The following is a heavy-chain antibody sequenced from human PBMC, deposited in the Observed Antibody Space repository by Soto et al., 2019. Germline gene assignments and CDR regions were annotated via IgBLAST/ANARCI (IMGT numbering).Heavy chain of an antibody. V-gene: IGHV1-3*01. CDR1: GYTFTSYA. D-gene: IGHD3-3*01. CDR3: ASSWSYYDFWSGSDYYYYGMEV. Sequence: GASVKVSCKASGYTFTSYAMHWVRQAPGQRLEWMGWINAGNGNTKYSQKFQGRVTITRDTSASTAYMELSSLRSEDTAVYYCASSWSYYDFWSGSDYYYYGMEVWGQGTTVTVSS. CDR2: INAGNGNT. J-gene: IGHJ6*02.